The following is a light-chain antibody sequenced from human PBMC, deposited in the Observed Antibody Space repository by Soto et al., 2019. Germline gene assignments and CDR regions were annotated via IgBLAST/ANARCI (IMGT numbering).Light chain of an antibody. CDR1: QNLLSSSNNKNY. CDR2: WAS. CDR3: QQYYSTPRT. J-gene: IGKJ2*01. V-gene: IGKV4-1*01. Sequence: DVVMTQSPDSLAVSLGERATINCKSSQNLLSSSNNKNYVAWFQQKPGQPPNLLIYWASTRESGVPARFSGSGSGTEFTLTISSLQAEDVAVYFCQQYYSTPRTFGQGTKLEI.